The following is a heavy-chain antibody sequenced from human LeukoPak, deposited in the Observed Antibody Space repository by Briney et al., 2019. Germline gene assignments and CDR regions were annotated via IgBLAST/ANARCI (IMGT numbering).Heavy chain of an antibody. CDR1: VYTFTSND. D-gene: IGHD5-24*01. Sequence: ASVKVSCKAFVYTFTSNDMHWVRQAPGPGPEWMGVISPSGGSTTYAQKFQGRVTLTRDMSTSTDHLELSSLRSEDTAVYYCARDNSVRDEAWWFNPWGQGTLVTVSS. CDR3: ARDNSVRDEAWWFNP. V-gene: IGHV1-46*01. J-gene: IGHJ5*02. CDR2: ISPSGGST.